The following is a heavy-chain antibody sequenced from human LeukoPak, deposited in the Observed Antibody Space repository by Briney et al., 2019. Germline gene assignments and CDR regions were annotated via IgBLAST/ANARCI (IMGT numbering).Heavy chain of an antibody. CDR3: AGEVTPRDYFDY. V-gene: IGHV4-59*11. D-gene: IGHD4-23*01. CDR2: IYYSGST. CDR1: GGSISSHY. Sequence: SETLSLTCTVSGGSISSHYWSWIRQPPGKGLEWIGYIYYSGSTNYNPSLKSRVTISVDTSKNQFSLKLSSVTAADTAVYYCAGEVTPRDYFDYWGQGTLVTVSS. J-gene: IGHJ4*02.